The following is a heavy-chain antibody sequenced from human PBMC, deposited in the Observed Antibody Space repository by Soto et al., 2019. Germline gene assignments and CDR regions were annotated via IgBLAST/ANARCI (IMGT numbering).Heavy chain of an antibody. CDR2: IIPIFGTA. V-gene: IGHV1-69*13. CDR1: GGTFSSYA. Sequence: SVKVSCKASGGTFSSYAISWVRQAPGQGLEWMGGIIPIFGTADYAQKFQGRVTITADESTSTAYMELSSLRSEDTAVYYCASLIAAAGPPHSPRYYYGMDVWGQGTTVTVSS. CDR3: ASLIAAAGPPHSPRYYYGMDV. J-gene: IGHJ6*02. D-gene: IGHD6-13*01.